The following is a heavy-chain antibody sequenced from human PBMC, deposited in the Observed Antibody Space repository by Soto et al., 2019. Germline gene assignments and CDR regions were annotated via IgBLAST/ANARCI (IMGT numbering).Heavy chain of an antibody. Sequence: GGSLRLSCAASVFTFFSYGMHWVRQAPGKGLQWVAVISYDGSNKYYGDSVKGRFTISRDNSKNTLYLQMNSLRADDTAVYYCAKDRAGDIYVAARSGLDYWGQGTLVTVSS. CDR3: AKDRAGDIYVAARSGLDY. D-gene: IGHD3-3*01. J-gene: IGHJ4*02. V-gene: IGHV3-30*18. CDR1: VFTFFSYG. CDR2: ISYDGSNK.